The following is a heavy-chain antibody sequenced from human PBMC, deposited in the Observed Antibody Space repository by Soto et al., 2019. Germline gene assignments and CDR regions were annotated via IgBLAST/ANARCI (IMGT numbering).Heavy chain of an antibody. CDR2: INGSGGST. Sequence: GGSLRLSCAASGFTFSSYAMSWVRQAPGKGLEWVSAINGSGGSTYYADSVKGLFTISRDNTKNTLYLTINSLRVEYTAVYYCGNDLADYYGMDVWGQGTTVTVSS. CDR1: GFTFSSYA. D-gene: IGHD2-15*01. J-gene: IGHJ6*02. CDR3: GNDLADYYGMDV. V-gene: IGHV3-23*01.